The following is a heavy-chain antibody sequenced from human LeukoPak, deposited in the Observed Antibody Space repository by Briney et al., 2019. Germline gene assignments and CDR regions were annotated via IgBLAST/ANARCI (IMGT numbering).Heavy chain of an antibody. CDR2: IYYSGST. Sequence: SETLSLTCTVSGGSISSYYWSWIRQPPGKGLEWIGYIYYSGSTNYNPSLESRVTISVDTSKNQFTLKLSSVTAADTAVYYCARDSVGDDSRGLDYWGQGTLVTVSS. V-gene: IGHV4-59*01. CDR1: GGSISSYY. D-gene: IGHD3-22*01. CDR3: ARDSVGDDSRGLDY. J-gene: IGHJ4*02.